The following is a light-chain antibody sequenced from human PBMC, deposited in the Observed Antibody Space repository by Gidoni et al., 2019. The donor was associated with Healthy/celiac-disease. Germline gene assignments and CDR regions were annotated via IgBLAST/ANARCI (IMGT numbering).Light chain of an antibody. Sequence: SYELTQPPTVSGSPGQTARITCSGDALPKQYAYWYQQKPGQAPGLVIYKDSERPSGIPERFSGSSSGTTVTLTISGVQADDEADYYCQSADSSGTYVVFGGGTKLTVL. CDR2: KDS. CDR1: ALPKQY. J-gene: IGLJ2*01. CDR3: QSADSSGTYVV. V-gene: IGLV3-25*03.